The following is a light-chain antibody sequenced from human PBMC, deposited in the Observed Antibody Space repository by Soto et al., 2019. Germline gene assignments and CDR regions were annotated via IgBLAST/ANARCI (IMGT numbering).Light chain of an antibody. V-gene: IGLV7-46*01. CDR1: TGAVTSGHY. Sequence: QAVVTQEPSLTVSPGGTVTLTCGSRTGAVTSGHYPYWFQQKPGQAPRTLIYDTSNKHSWTPARFSGSLLGGKAALTLSGAQPEDEAEYYCLLSDGVRTVFGGGTKLTVL. CDR2: DTS. J-gene: IGLJ2*01. CDR3: LLSDGVRTV.